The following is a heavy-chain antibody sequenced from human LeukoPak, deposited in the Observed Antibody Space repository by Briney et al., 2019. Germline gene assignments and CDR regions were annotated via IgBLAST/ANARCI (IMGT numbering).Heavy chain of an antibody. Sequence: PSETLSLTCTVSGGSISSYYWSWIRQPPGKGLEWIGSIYHSGSTYYNPSLKSRVTISVDTSKNQFSLKLSSVTAADTAVYYCARMENAVADPFDYWGQGTLVTVSS. CDR2: IYHSGST. CDR1: GGSISSYY. J-gene: IGHJ4*02. CDR3: ARMENAVADPFDY. D-gene: IGHD6-19*01. V-gene: IGHV4-59*08.